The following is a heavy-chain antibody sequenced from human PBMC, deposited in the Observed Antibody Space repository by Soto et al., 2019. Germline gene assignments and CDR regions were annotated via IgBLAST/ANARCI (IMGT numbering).Heavy chain of an antibody. CDR3: AKENKIVATVYFDY. V-gene: IGHV3-30*18. D-gene: IGHD5-12*01. Sequence: GGSLRLSCAASGFTFSSYGMHWVRQAPGKGLEWVAVISYDGSNKYYADSVKGRFTISRDNSKNTLYLQMNSLRAEDTAVYYCAKENKIVATVYFDYWGQGTLVTVSS. J-gene: IGHJ4*02. CDR2: ISYDGSNK. CDR1: GFTFSSYG.